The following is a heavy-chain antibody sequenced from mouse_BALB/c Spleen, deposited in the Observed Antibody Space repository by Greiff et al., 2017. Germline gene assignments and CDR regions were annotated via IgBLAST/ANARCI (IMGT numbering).Heavy chain of an antibody. V-gene: IGHV5-6-5*01. CDR2: ISSGGST. CDR1: GFTFSSYA. J-gene: IGHJ1*01. CDR3: ARGGFHWYFDV. Sequence: EVKLEESGGGLVKPGGSLKLSCAASGFTFSSYAMSWVRQTPEKRLEWVASISSGGSTYYPDSVKGRFTISRDNARNILYLQMCSLRSEDTAMYYCARGGFHWYFDVWGAGTTVTVSS.